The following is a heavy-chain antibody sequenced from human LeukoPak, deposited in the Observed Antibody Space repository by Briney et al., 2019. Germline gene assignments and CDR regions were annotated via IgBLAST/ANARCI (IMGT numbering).Heavy chain of an antibody. V-gene: IGHV1-2*02. CDR1: GYTFTDNY. Sequence: ASVKVSCKASGYTFTDNYIHWVRQAPGQALEWMGWINPNSGGTNYAQKLQDRVTMTTDTSTSTAYMELRSLRYDDTAVYYCARDSGYGDYVGNPWGQGTLVTVSS. CDR3: ARDSGYGDYVGNP. CDR2: INPNSGGT. J-gene: IGHJ5*02. D-gene: IGHD4-17*01.